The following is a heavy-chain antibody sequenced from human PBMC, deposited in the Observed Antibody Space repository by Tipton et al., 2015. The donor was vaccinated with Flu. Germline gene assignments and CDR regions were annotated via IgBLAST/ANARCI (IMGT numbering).Heavy chain of an antibody. J-gene: IGHJ4*02. CDR1: GGSISSYY. D-gene: IGHD6-19*01. V-gene: IGHV4-59*08. CDR3: ARGPEQWLVNPHYFDY. CDR2: IYYSGST. Sequence: LRLSCTVSGGSISSYYWSWIRQPPGKGLEWIGYIYYSGSTNYNPPLKSRVTISVDTSKNQFSLKLSSVTAADTAVYYCARGPEQWLVNPHYFDYWGQGTLVTVSS.